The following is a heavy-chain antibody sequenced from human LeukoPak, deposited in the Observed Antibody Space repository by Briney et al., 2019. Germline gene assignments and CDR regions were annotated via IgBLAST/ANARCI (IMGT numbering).Heavy chain of an antibody. V-gene: IGHV4-31*03. CDR2: IYYSGTT. CDR1: GGSISSGGYY. Sequence: SQTLSLTCTVSGGSISSGGYYWSWIRQHPGKGLEWIGYIYYSGTTNYNPSLKSRVTISVDTSKNQFSLKVTSVTAADTAVYYCARGALTGPFYFDYWGQGTLVTVSS. CDR3: ARGALTGPFYFDY. D-gene: IGHD3-9*01. J-gene: IGHJ4*02.